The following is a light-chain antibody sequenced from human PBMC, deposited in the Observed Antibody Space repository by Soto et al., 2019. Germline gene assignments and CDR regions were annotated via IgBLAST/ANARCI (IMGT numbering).Light chain of an antibody. CDR3: QSDDNTNFHVV. CDR2: ESY. V-gene: IGLV6-57*04. Sequence: NFMLTQPQSVSDSPGKTGTISCTRRSGSFAGNSVQWHRQRPGSAPTLVIYESYQRPSGVPDRFSGSIDKSSKSASRTISGLKTDDEADYYCQSDDNTNFHVVFGGGTKRTVL. CDR1: SGSFAGNS. J-gene: IGLJ2*01.